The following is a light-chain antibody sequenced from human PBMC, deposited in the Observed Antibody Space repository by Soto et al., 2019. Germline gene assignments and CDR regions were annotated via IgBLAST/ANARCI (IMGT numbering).Light chain of an antibody. Sequence: QSVLTQPPSVSAAPGQKVTISCSGSNSNIGSNSVSWYQQLPGTAPKLLIYDNDKRPSEIPDRFSGSRSGTSATLDIAGLQTGDEADYYCGTWDSSLDAGVFGGGTKLTVL. CDR1: NSNIGSNS. CDR3: GTWDSSLDAGV. J-gene: IGLJ2*01. V-gene: IGLV1-51*01. CDR2: DND.